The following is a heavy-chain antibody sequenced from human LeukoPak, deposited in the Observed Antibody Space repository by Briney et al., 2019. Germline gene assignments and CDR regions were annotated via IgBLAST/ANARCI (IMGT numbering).Heavy chain of an antibody. CDR1: GFTFSSYA. D-gene: IGHD3-3*02. CDR3: SSDSIN. J-gene: IGHJ4*02. CDR2: IISSGSYI. V-gene: IGHV3-21*04. Sequence: PGGSLRLSCAASGFTFSSYAMSWVRQAPGKGLEWVSSIISSGSYIYYADSVKGRFTISRDNAKNSLYLQMNSLRAEDTALYYSSSDSINWGQGTLVTAS.